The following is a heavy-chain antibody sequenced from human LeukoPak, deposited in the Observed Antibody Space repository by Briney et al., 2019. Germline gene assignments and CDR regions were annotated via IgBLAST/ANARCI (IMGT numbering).Heavy chain of an antibody. CDR2: IRYDGSNK. Sequence: GGSLRLSCAASGFTFSSYGMHWVRQAPGKGPEWVAFIRYDGSNKYYADSVKGRVTISKDNSKNTMYLQMSSLTIEDTAVYYCAKEPGEGGSAFDYWGQGTLVTVYS. J-gene: IGHJ4*02. V-gene: IGHV3-30*02. D-gene: IGHD3-16*01. CDR3: AKEPGEGGSAFDY. CDR1: GFTFSSYG.